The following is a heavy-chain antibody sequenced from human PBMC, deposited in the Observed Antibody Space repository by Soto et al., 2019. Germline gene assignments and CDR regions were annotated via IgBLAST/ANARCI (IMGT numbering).Heavy chain of an antibody. V-gene: IGHV3-23*01. CDR3: AKASSTISPDY. D-gene: IGHD5-12*01. CDR1: GFTFTDYA. J-gene: IGHJ4*02. CDR2: ISGSASST. Sequence: EVQLLESGGGLVQLGGSLRLSCAASGFTFTDYAMTWVRQAPGKGLEWVSSISGSASSTFYAGSVKGRFTISRDNSRNTVSLQMNSLRAEDTAVYYCAKASSTISPDYWGQGTLVTVSS.